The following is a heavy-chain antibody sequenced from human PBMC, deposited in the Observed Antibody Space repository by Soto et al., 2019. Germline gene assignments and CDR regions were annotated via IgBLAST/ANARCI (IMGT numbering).Heavy chain of an antibody. J-gene: IGHJ6*02. V-gene: IGHV1-69*01. CDR3: ARENSERADTMIPPYCYYGMDV. Sequence: QVQLVQSGAEVKKPGSSVKVSCKASGGTFSSYAISWVRQAPGQGLEWMGGIIPIFGTANYAQKFQGRVTITADESTSTAYMELSSLRSEDTAVYYCARENSERADTMIPPYCYYGMDVWGQGTTVTVSS. CDR2: IIPIFGTA. CDR1: GGTFSSYA. D-gene: IGHD3-22*01.